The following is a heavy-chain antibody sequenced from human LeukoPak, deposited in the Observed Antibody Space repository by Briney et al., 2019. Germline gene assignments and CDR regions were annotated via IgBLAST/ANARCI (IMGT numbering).Heavy chain of an antibody. J-gene: IGHJ5*02. D-gene: IGHD1/OR15-1a*01. V-gene: IGHV3-23*01. CDR2: FTGSDGNI. CDR3: AAGGGNTFNP. CDR1: GSAFSSQA. Sequence: GGSLRLSCAASGSAFSSQALSWVRQAPGKGLEWVSSFTGSDGNIHYADSVKGRFTLSRDSSKETMYLRMISLRADDTATYYCAAGGGNTFNPWGQGILVTVSS.